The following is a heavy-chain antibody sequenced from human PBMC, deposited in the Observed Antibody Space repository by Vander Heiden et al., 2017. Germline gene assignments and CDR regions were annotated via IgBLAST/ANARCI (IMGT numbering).Heavy chain of an antibody. CDR3: ARDLWVRSYYYYYGMDV. CDR2: ISSSSSYI. CDR1: GFTFSSHS. Sequence: EVQLVESGGGLVKPGGSLRLSCAASGFTFSSHSMNWVRQAPGKGLEWVSSISSSSSYIYYADSVKGRFTISRDNAKNSLYLQMNSLRAEDTAVYYCARDLWVRSYYYYYGMDVWGQGTTVTVSS. V-gene: IGHV3-21*01. D-gene: IGHD3-10*01. J-gene: IGHJ6*02.